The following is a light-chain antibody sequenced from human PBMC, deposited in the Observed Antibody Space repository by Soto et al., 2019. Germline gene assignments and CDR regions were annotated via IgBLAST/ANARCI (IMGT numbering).Light chain of an antibody. CDR3: SSYTSSSTLGV. J-gene: IGLJ1*01. CDR2: EVN. Sequence: QSALTQPASVSGSPGQSITISCTGTRSDVGGYNYVSWYQQHPGKAPKLMIYEVNNRPSGVSNRFSGSKSGNTASLTISGLQAEDEADYYCSSYTSSSTLGVFGTGTKVTVL. V-gene: IGLV2-14*01. CDR1: RSDVGGYNY.